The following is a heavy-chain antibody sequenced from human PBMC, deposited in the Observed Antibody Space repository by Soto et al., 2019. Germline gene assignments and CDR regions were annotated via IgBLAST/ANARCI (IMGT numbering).Heavy chain of an antibody. D-gene: IGHD3-3*01. J-gene: IGHJ5*02. CDR2: ISSNGGST. Sequence: SGGSLRLSCSASGFTFSSYAMHWVRQAPGKGLEYVSAISSNGGSTYYADSVKGRFTISRDNSKNTLYLQMSSLRAEDTAVYYWVKAVYYDFWSGYYTGIWFDPWGQGTLVTVSS. CDR1: GFTFSSYA. CDR3: VKAVYYDFWSGYYTGIWFDP. V-gene: IGHV3-64D*08.